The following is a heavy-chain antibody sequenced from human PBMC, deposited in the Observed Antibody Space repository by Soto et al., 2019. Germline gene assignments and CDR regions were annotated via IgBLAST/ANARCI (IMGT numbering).Heavy chain of an antibody. CDR1: GDSVSSNSAA. Sequence: PSQTLSLTCAISGDSVSSNSAAWNWIRESPSRGLEWLGRTYYRSKWYNDYAVSVKSRITINPDTSKNQFSLQLNSVTPEDTAVYYCATNGIAARRGWYNWFDPRGQGTLVTVSS. D-gene: IGHD6-6*01. CDR2: TYYRSKWYN. J-gene: IGHJ5*02. CDR3: ATNGIAARRGWYNWFDP. V-gene: IGHV6-1*01.